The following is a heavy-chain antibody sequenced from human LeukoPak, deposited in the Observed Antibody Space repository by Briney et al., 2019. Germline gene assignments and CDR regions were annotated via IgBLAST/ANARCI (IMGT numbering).Heavy chain of an antibody. CDR1: GGTFSSYA. CDR2: IIPIFGTA. V-gene: IGHV1-69*13. Sequence: GASVKVSCKASGGTFSSYAISWVRQAPGQGLEWMGGIIPIFGTANYAQEFQGRVTITADESTSTAYMELSSLRSEDTAVYYCAPLLGYCSSTSCETKNNWFDPWGQGTLVTVSS. J-gene: IGHJ5*02. D-gene: IGHD2-2*01. CDR3: APLLGYCSSTSCETKNNWFDP.